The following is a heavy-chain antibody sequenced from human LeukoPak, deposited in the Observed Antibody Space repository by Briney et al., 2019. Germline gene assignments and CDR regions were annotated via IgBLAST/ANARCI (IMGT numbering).Heavy chain of an antibody. J-gene: IGHJ3*02. Sequence: GGSLRLSCAASGFTFSSYGMHWVRQAPGKGLEWVTIISYDGTNKYYADSVKGRFTISRDNSKNTLFLQMNSLRAEDTAVYYCARSNYYDSRSWGFDIWGQGTMVTVSS. V-gene: IGHV3-30*03. CDR1: GFTFSSYG. CDR3: ARSNYYDSRSWGFDI. CDR2: ISYDGTNK. D-gene: IGHD3-22*01.